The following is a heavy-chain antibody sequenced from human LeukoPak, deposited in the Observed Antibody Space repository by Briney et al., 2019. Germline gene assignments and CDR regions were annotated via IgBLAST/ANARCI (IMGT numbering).Heavy chain of an antibody. Sequence: ASVKVSCKASGYTFTSYDIHWVRQATGHGLEWMGWMNPNSAHTGHAQKLQGRVTMTTDTSTSTVYMELSSLRSEDTAVYYCASASGVSRDAFDIWGQGTMVTVPS. CDR3: ASASGVSRDAFDI. J-gene: IGHJ3*02. V-gene: IGHV1-8*01. CDR2: MNPNSAHT. D-gene: IGHD2-21*01. CDR1: GYTFTSYD.